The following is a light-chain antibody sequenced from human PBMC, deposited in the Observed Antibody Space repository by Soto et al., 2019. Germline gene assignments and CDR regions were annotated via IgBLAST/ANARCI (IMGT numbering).Light chain of an antibody. Sequence: QSVLTQPASVSGSPGQSITISCTGTSSDVGDYNYVSWYQRHPGKAPKLMIYDVSNRPPEVSNRFSGSKSGKTASLPISGVQAEDEADYYCRSYPSSTTVVFAGGTKVTVL. J-gene: IGLJ2*01. CDR2: DVS. CDR1: SSDVGDYNY. CDR3: RSYPSSTTVV. V-gene: IGLV2-14*01.